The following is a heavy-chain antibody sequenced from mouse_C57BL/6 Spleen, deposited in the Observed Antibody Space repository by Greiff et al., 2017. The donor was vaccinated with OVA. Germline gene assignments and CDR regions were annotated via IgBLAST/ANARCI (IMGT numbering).Heavy chain of an antibody. CDR2: ISSGSSTI. CDR3: ARRNYSNPYAMDY. J-gene: IGHJ4*01. Sequence: EVQLQQSGGGLVKPGGSLKLSCAASGFTFSDYGMHWVRQAPEKGLEWVAYISSGSSTIYYADTVKGRFTISRDNAKNTLFMQMTSLRSEDTAMYYCARRNYSNPYAMDYWGQGTSVTVSS. V-gene: IGHV5-17*01. D-gene: IGHD2-5*01. CDR1: GFTFSDYG.